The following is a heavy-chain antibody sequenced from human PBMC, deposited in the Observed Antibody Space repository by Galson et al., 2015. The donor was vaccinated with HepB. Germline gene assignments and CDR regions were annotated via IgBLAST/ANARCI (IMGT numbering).Heavy chain of an antibody. CDR2: ISITGDST. Sequence: SLRLSCAASGFIFSNYAMSWVRQAPGKGLEWVSGISITGDSTHYADSVKGRFTISRDKSKNTLYLQINSLRAEDTALYYCAKEDYFIVGTTGSRRGHDAFDLWGQGTRVTVSS. CDR3: AKEDYFIVGTTGSRRGHDAFDL. J-gene: IGHJ3*01. V-gene: IGHV3-23*01. D-gene: IGHD1-26*01. CDR1: GFIFSNYA.